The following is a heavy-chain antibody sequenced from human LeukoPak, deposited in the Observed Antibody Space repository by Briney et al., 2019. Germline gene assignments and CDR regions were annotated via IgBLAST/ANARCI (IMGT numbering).Heavy chain of an antibody. J-gene: IGHJ4*02. CDR3: ARQDYYDSSGYYLPLDY. CDR1: GFTFCSYG. V-gene: IGHV3-33*01. Sequence: GGSLRLSCAASGFTFCSYGMHWVRQAPGKGLEWVAVIWYDGSNKYYADSVKGRITISRDNSKNTLYLQMNSLRAEDTAVYYCARQDYYDSSGYYLPLDYWGQGTLVTVSS. CDR2: IWYDGSNK. D-gene: IGHD3-22*01.